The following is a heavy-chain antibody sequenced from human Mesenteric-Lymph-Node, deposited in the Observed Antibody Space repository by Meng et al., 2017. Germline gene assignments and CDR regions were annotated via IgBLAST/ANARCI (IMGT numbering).Heavy chain of an antibody. V-gene: IGHV4-34*01. Sequence: QAQLQQWGAGLLQPSETLPPTCGAPGGGFNGYYWSWIRQPPGKGLEWIAEINHSGNTNYNPSLKSRVTISVDRSKNQFSLRLKSVSAADTAVYYCARGRFGDAANSYNWFDPWGQGTLVTVSS. D-gene: IGHD3-10*01. CDR2: INHSGNT. J-gene: IGHJ5*02. CDR3: ARGRFGDAANSYNWFDP. CDR1: GGGFNGYY.